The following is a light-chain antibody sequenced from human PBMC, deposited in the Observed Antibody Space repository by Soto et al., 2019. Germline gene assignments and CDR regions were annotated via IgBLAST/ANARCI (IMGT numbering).Light chain of an antibody. V-gene: IGKV3D-15*03. CDR2: TAS. CDR3: HQYYAWPLT. J-gene: IGKJ4*01. Sequence: ETVMTQSPATLSVSPGERVTLSCRASQSIGTSLAWYQQRPGQAPRLLIYTASIRATGTPVRFSGIGSGTDFTLTINILQSEDFVIYYCHQYYAWPLTFGGGTKVEIK. CDR1: QSIGTS.